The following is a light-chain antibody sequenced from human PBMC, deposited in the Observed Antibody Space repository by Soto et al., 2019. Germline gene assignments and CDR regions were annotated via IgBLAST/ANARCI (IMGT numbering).Light chain of an antibody. CDR2: EDN. CDR3: QSYDSSTWV. J-gene: IGLJ3*02. V-gene: IGLV6-57*01. Sequence: NFMLTQPHSVSECPGKTVTISCTRSSGSIASNYVQWYQQRPGSSPTTVIYEDNQRPSGVPDRFSGSIDSSSNSASLTISGLKTEDEADYYCQSYDSSTWVFGGGTKLTVL. CDR1: SGSIASNY.